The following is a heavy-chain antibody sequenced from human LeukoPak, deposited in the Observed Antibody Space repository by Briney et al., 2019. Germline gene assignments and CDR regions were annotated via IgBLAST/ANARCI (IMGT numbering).Heavy chain of an antibody. J-gene: IGHJ4*02. CDR1: GYTFTSYG. CDR2: ISAYNGNT. Sequence: ASVKVSCKASGYTFTSYGISWVRQAPGQGLEWMGWISAYNGNTNYAQKLQGRVTMTTDTSTSTDYMELRSLRSDDTAVYYCARDKAVAGTSDYWGQGTLVTVSS. V-gene: IGHV1-18*04. D-gene: IGHD6-19*01. CDR3: ARDKAVAGTSDY.